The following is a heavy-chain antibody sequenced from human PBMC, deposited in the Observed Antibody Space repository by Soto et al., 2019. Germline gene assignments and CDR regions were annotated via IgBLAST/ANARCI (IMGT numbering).Heavy chain of an antibody. V-gene: IGHV3-23*01. Sequence: EVQLLESGGGLVQPGGSLRLSCSASGFTFSKYAMSWVRQAPGKGLEWVSVLSGGDDNTYYADSVKGRFTISRANSQNALYLQMNSLRAEDTAVYYCAKDLFQFDSIINYAAVGYFDHWGQGTVVAVSS. J-gene: IGHJ4*02. D-gene: IGHD3-22*01. CDR2: LSGGDDNT. CDR3: AKDLFQFDSIINYAAVGYFDH. CDR1: GFTFSKYA.